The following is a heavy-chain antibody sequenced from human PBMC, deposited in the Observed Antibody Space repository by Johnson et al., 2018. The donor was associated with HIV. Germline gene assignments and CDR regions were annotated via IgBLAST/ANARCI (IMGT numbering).Heavy chain of an antibody. J-gene: IGHJ3*02. CDR3: ARDRYPRRYFDWLFDAFDI. V-gene: IGHV3-66*01. CDR1: GFAVSGYY. CDR2: LFSGDTT. Sequence: VQLVESGGGLIQPGGSLRLSCAASGFAVSGYYMSWVRQAPGKGLEWVSVLFSGDTTYYADSVNGRFTISRDNSKNTLYLQMNSLRAEDTAVYYCARDRYPRRYFDWLFDAFDIWGQGTMVTVSS. D-gene: IGHD3-9*01.